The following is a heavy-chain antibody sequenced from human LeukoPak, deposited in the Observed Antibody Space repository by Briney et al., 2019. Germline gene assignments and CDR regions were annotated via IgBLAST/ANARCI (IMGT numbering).Heavy chain of an antibody. D-gene: IGHD3-22*01. V-gene: IGHV3-23*01. Sequence: PGGSLRLSCAASGFTFSSYAMSWVRQAPGKGLEWVSAISGSGGSTYYADSVKGRFTISRDNSKNTLYLQMNSLRAEDTAVYYCARANYDSSGYTSLDYWGQGTLVTVSS. J-gene: IGHJ4*02. CDR1: GFTFSSYA. CDR3: ARANYDSSGYTSLDY. CDR2: ISGSGGST.